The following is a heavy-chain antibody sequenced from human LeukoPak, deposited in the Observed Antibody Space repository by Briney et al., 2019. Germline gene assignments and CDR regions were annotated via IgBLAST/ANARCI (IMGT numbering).Heavy chain of an antibody. Sequence: PGGSLRLSCVASGFTFRGYGMHWVRQAPGKGLEWLSLLWYDGSNEYYADSVKGRFTISRDNSKNTLYLQMNSLRAEDTAVYYCAKGMTTGPRSVDHYMDVWGKGTTVTVSS. V-gene: IGHV3-33*06. CDR1: GFTFRGYG. J-gene: IGHJ6*03. D-gene: IGHD4-17*01. CDR2: LWYDGSNE. CDR3: AKGMTTGPRSVDHYMDV.